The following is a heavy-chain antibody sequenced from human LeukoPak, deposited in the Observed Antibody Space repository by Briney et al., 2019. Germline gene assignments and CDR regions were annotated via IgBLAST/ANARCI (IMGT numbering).Heavy chain of an antibody. CDR3: ARISLMITFGGVMVMLDY. V-gene: IGHV1-18*01. D-gene: IGHD3-16*01. Sequence: XSWGRQAPGQGGEGMGWISAYNGNTNYTQKLQGRVTMTTDKATSTAYMEVRRLRCNETAVYYCARISLMITFGGVMVMLDYWGQGTLVTVSS. J-gene: IGHJ4*02. CDR2: ISAYNGNT.